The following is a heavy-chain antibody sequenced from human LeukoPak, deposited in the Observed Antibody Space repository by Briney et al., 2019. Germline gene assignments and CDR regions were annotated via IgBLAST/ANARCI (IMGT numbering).Heavy chain of an antibody. Sequence: GASVKVSCKASGYTFTSYGISWVRQAPGQGLEWMGWISAYNGNTNYAQKLQGGVTMTTDTSTSTAYMELRSLRSDDTAVYYCARVLEIQLWHGVLDYWGQGTLVTVSS. CDR1: GYTFTSYG. J-gene: IGHJ4*02. D-gene: IGHD5-18*01. CDR2: ISAYNGNT. V-gene: IGHV1-18*01. CDR3: ARVLEIQLWHGVLDY.